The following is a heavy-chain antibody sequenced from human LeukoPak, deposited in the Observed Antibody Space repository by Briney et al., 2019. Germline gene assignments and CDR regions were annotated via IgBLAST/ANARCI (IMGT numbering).Heavy chain of an antibody. CDR3: AREYGSGSPFDY. CDR2: ISYDGSNK. CDR1: GFTFSSYG. V-gene: IGHV3-30*03. J-gene: IGHJ4*02. D-gene: IGHD3-10*01. Sequence: GGSLRLSCAASGFTFSSYGMHWVRQAPGKGLEWVAVISYDGSNKYYADSVKGRFTISRDNSKNTLYLQMNSLRPEDTAVYSCAREYGSGSPFDYWGQGTLVTVSS.